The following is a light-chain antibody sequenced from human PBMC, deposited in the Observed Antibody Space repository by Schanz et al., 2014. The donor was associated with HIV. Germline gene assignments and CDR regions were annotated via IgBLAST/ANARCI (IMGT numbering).Light chain of an antibody. CDR1: RGISSS. CDR3: QQLTSYPFT. CDR2: GAF. J-gene: IGKJ4*01. V-gene: IGKV1-9*01. Sequence: IQLTQSPSSLSASVGDRVTITCRASRGISSSLAWYQQKPGKAPNLLIYGAFILQSGVPSRFSGSGSGTDFTLIISSLHPEDFGTYYWQQLTSYPFTFGGGTKV.